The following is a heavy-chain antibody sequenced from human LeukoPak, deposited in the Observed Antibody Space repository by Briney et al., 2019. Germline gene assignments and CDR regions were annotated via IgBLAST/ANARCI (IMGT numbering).Heavy chain of an antibody. CDR1: GFPFSSYC. J-gene: IGHJ4*02. Sequence: GGALGISCAAPGFPFSSYCFALGRQGPGKGGKGGAVISYDGSNKYYADSVKGRFTISRDNSKNTLYLQMNSLRAEDTAVYYCARGAYYYDSKVFDYWGQGTLVTVSS. CDR2: ISYDGSNK. CDR3: ARGAYYYDSKVFDY. D-gene: IGHD3-22*01. V-gene: IGHV3-30*01.